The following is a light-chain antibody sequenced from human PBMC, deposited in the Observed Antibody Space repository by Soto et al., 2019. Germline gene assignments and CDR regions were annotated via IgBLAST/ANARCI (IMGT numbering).Light chain of an antibody. V-gene: IGKV1-5*01. CDR1: QSVFSW. Sequence: IQLTQSPSTLSASVGDRVTITCRASQSVFSWLAWYQQKPGKAPKLLIYDASTLEGGVPSRFRGSGSGTEFTLTIGGLQPDDFATYHCQQYNSFSWSFGQGTKVEVK. J-gene: IGKJ1*01. CDR2: DAS. CDR3: QQYNSFSWS.